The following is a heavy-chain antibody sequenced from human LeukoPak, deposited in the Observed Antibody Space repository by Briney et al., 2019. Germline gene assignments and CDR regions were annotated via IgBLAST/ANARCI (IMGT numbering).Heavy chain of an antibody. CDR3: ARDLSDGVVAAIAHY. Sequence: PGGSLRLSCAASGFTFSSYGIHWVRQAPGKGLEWVAVIGYDGTNKYYADSVKGRFTISRDNSKNTLYLQMNSLRAEDTAVYYCARDLSDGVVAAIAHYWGQGTLVTVSS. V-gene: IGHV3-33*01. CDR2: IGYDGTNK. CDR1: GFTFSSYG. J-gene: IGHJ4*02. D-gene: IGHD2-21*02.